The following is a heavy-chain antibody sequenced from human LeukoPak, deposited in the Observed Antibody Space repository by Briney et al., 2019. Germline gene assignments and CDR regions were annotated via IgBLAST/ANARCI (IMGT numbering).Heavy chain of an antibody. CDR2: IYSSGST. J-gene: IGHJ3*02. D-gene: IGHD5-18*01. V-gene: IGHV3-66*01. CDR1: GFTVSSNY. CDR3: ARDHVAMVSDAFDI. Sequence: GGSLRLSCAASGFTVSSNYMTWVRQAPGKGLEWVSVIYSSGSTYYADSVKGRFTISRDNSKNTLYLQMNSLRAEDTAVYYCARDHVAMVSDAFDIWGQGTMVTVSS.